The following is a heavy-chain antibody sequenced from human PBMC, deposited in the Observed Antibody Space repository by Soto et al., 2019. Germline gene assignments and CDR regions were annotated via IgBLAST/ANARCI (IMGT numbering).Heavy chain of an antibody. V-gene: IGHV1-3*01. CDR1: GYTFTSYA. J-gene: IGHJ1*01. CDR2: INAGNGNT. Sequence: ASVKVSCKASGYTFTSYAMHWVRQAPGQRLEWMGWINAGNGNTKYSQKFQGRVTITRDTSASTAYMELSSLRSEDTAVYYCARVSGSSGWYRNEYFQHWGQGTLVTVSS. D-gene: IGHD6-19*01. CDR3: ARVSGSSGWYRNEYFQH.